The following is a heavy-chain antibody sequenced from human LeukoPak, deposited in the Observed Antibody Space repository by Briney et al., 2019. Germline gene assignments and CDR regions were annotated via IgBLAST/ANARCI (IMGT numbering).Heavy chain of an antibody. Sequence: PGGSLRLSCAASGFTFSSYWMHWVRQAPGKGLVWVSRINSDGSSTNYADSVKGRFTISRDNAKNTLYLQMSSLRAEDTAVYYCARAYGVYLPYFDYWGQGTLVTVSS. V-gene: IGHV3-74*01. J-gene: IGHJ4*02. CDR1: GFTFSSYW. D-gene: IGHD4-17*01. CDR2: INSDGSST. CDR3: ARAYGVYLPYFDY.